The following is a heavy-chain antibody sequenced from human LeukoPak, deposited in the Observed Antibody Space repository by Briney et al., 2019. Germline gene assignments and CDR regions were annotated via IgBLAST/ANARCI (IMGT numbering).Heavy chain of an antibody. D-gene: IGHD3-10*01. V-gene: IGHV5-51*01. J-gene: IGHJ4*02. Sequence: PGESLKISYKGSGYSFTTYWICGVRQMPGKGLEWMGVIYLVDSDNRYSTFFQGQVTVSADKSISTAYLQWSRLKASDTAMYYCASSSRPYGTGTYSYDYWGQRTLVTVSS. CDR3: ASSSRPYGTGTYSYDY. CDR1: GYSFTTYW. CDR2: IYLVDSDN.